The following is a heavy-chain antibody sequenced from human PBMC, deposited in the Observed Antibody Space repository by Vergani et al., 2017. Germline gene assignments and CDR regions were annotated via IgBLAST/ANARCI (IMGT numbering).Heavy chain of an antibody. CDR1: GYTFTSYG. Sequence: QVQLVQSGAEVKKPGASVKVSCKASGYTFTSYGISWVRQAPGQGLEWMGWISAYNGNTNYAQKLQGRVTMTTDTSTSTAYMELRSLRSDDTAVYYCARDLEDYVWGSYRPGTPLDYWGQGTLVTVSS. CDR2: ISAYNGNT. V-gene: IGHV1-18*01. J-gene: IGHJ4*02. D-gene: IGHD3-16*02. CDR3: ARDLEDYVWGSYRPGTPLDY.